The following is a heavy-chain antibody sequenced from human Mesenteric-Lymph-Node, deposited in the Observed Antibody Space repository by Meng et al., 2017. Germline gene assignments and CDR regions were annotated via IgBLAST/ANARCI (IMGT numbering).Heavy chain of an antibody. CDR1: GFTFSNAW. V-gene: IGHV3-15*01. CDR2: IKSKTDGGTT. J-gene: IGHJ6*02. Sequence: GGSLRLSCAASGFTFSNAWMSWVRQAPGKGLEWVGRIKSKTDGGTTDYAAPVKGRFTISRDDSKNTLYLQMNSLKTEDTAVYYCTTVLGPSKIRYYDYVWGSYRWNYYYYYGMDVWGQGTTVTVSS. CDR3: TTVLGPSKIRYYDYVWGSYRWNYYYYYGMDV. D-gene: IGHD3-16*02.